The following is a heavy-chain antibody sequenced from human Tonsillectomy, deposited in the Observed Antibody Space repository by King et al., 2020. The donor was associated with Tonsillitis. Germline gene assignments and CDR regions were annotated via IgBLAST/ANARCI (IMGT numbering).Heavy chain of an antibody. D-gene: IGHD1-26*01. CDR2: ITPYNGNT. CDR1: GYTFYNYG. CDR3: ARVLPLMGAGEQMYFDS. V-gene: IGHV1-18*01. J-gene: IGHJ4*02. Sequence: VQLVQSGAEVKKPGASVTVSCKASGYTFYNYGITWVRQAPGEGLEWMGWITPYNGNTNYAQKFQDRVTMTTDTSTSTAYMELRSLRSDDTAVFFCARVLPLMGAGEQMYFDSWGQGTLVTVSS.